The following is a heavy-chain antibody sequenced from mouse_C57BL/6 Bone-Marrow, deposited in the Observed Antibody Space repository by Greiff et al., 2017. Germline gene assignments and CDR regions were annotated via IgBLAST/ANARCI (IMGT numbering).Heavy chain of an antibody. V-gene: IGHV1-50*01. CDR1: GYTFTSYW. CDR2: IDPSDSYT. Sequence: VQLQQPGAELVKPGASVKLSCKASGYTFTSYWMQWVKQRPGQGLEWIGEIDPSDSYTNYNQKFKGKATLTVDTSSSTAYMQLCSLTSEDSAVYYWARESHWYFDVWGTGTTVTVSS. CDR3: ARESHWYFDV. J-gene: IGHJ1*03.